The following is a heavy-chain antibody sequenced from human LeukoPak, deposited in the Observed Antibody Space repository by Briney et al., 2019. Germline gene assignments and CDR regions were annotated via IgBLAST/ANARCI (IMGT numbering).Heavy chain of an antibody. Sequence: SQTLSLTCAISRDSVSSNSDAWNWIRQSPSRGLEWLGRTYYRSKWYNDYAASVKSRITINPDTSKNQFSLQLNSVTAEDSAVYYCARSAGGTVDYWGQGTLVTVSS. J-gene: IGHJ4*02. D-gene: IGHD6-13*01. CDR1: RDSVSSNSDA. CDR3: ARSAGGTVDY. V-gene: IGHV6-1*01. CDR2: TYYRSKWYN.